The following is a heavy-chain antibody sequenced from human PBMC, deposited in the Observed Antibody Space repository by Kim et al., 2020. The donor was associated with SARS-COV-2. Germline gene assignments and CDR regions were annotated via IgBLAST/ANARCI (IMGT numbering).Heavy chain of an antibody. J-gene: IGHJ4*02. CDR1: GFTFSSHW. CDR3: ARRQFSSGWYYFDY. CDR2: INSDGRTT. Sequence: GGSLRLSCAASGFTFSSHWMHWVRQAPGKGLVWVSRINSDGRTTSYGDSVKGRFTISRDNAKNTLYLQMNSLRAEDTAVYYCARRQFSSGWYYFDYWGQGPLVTVSS. D-gene: IGHD6-19*01. V-gene: IGHV3-74*01.